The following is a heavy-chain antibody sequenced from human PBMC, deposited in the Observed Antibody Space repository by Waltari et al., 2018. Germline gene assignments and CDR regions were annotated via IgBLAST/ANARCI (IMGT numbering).Heavy chain of an antibody. J-gene: IGHJ3*02. CDR3: ARGKIAAAGTKAFDI. CDR1: GGSFSGYS. V-gene: IGHV4-34*01. Sequence: QVQLQQWGAGLLKPSETLSLTCAVYGGSFSGYSWSWIRPPPGKGLEWIGEINHSGSTNYNPSLKSRVTISVDTSKNQFSLKLSSVTAADTAVYYCARGKIAAAGTKAFDIWGQGTMVTVSS. CDR2: INHSGST. D-gene: IGHD6-13*01.